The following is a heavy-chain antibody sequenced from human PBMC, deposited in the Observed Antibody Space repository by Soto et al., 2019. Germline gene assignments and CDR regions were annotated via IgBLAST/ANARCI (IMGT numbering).Heavy chain of an antibody. J-gene: IGHJ4*02. V-gene: IGHV3-23*01. D-gene: IGHD2-2*01. CDR2: IGTSSDT. CDR1: GFTFSSYA. CDR3: AKKYPGTRPFDY. Sequence: EVQLLESGGGLVQPGGSLRLSCAASGFTFSSYALNWVRQAPGKGLEWVSAIGTSSDTYYTDSVKGRFTISRDNSKTTLYLQMNSLRAEDTALYYCAKKYPGTRPFDYWGQGTLVTVS.